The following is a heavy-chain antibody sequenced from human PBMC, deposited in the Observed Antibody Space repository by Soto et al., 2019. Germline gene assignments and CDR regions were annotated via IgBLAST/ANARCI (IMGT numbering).Heavy chain of an antibody. D-gene: IGHD3-22*01. Sequence: PGGSLRLSCAASGFTFCSYAMSWVRQAPGKGLEWVSAISGSGGSTYHADSVKGRFTISRDNSKNTLYLQMNSLRAEDTAVYYCAKGVVVTTAAFDYWGQRTLVTVSS. V-gene: IGHV3-23*01. J-gene: IGHJ4*02. CDR2: ISGSGGST. CDR3: AKGVVVTTAAFDY. CDR1: GFTFCSYA.